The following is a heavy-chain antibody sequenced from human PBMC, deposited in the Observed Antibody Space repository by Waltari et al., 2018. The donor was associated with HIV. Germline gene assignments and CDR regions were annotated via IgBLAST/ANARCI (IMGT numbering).Heavy chain of an antibody. CDR2: IYSGGST. V-gene: IGHV3-66*02. D-gene: IGHD1-26*01. CDR1: GFTVSSNY. CDR3: ARDRGGSSFQH. J-gene: IGHJ1*01. Sequence: EVQLVESGGGLVQPGGSLRLSCAASGFTVSSNYMSWVRQGPGKGLEWVSVIYSGGSTYYADSVKGRFTISRDNSKNTLYLQMNSLRAEDTAVYYCARDRGGSSFQHWGQGTLVTVSS.